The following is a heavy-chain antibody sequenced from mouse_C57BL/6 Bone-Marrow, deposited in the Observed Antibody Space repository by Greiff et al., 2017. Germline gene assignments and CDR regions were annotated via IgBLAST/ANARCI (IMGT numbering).Heavy chain of an antibody. D-gene: IGHD2-3*01. CDR3: ARDGYSSLLYAMDY. V-gene: IGHV3-6*01. CDR1: GYSITSGYY. J-gene: IGHJ4*01. Sequence: EVQLVESGPGLVKPSQSLSLTCSVTGYSITSGYYWNWIRQFPGNKLEWMGYISYDGSNNYNPSLKNRISITRDTSKNQFFLKLNSVTTEDTATYYCARDGYSSLLYAMDYWGQGTSVTVSS. CDR2: ISYDGSN.